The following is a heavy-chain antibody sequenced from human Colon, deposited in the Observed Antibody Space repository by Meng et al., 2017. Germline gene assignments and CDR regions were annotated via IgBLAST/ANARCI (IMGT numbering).Heavy chain of an antibody. CDR3: ARGDNWNDLDY. CDR1: GFIFSYYA. V-gene: IGHV3-30*04. Sequence: GGSLRLSCTASGFIFSYYAIHWVRQASGKVLEWVAVISYDEKNRYYADSVKGRFTISRDNSKDTLYLEMNSLRPADTAVYYCARGDNWNDLDYWGQGTLVTVSS. D-gene: IGHD1-20*01. CDR2: ISYDEKNR. J-gene: IGHJ4*02.